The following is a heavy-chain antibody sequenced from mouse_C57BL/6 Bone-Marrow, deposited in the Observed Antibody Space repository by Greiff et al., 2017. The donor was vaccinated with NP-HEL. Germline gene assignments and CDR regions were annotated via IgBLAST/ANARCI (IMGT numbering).Heavy chain of an antibody. CDR2: IYPGNSDT. CDR3: TRWEIWLRRSYWYFDV. J-gene: IGHJ1*03. CDR1: GYTFTSYW. V-gene: IGHV1-5*01. D-gene: IGHD2-2*01. Sequence: VQLQQSGTVLARPGASVKMSCKTSGYTFTSYWMHWVKQRPGQGLEWIGAIYPGNSDTSYNQKFKGKAKLTAVTSASTAYMELSSLTNEDSAVYYCTRWEIWLRRSYWYFDVWGTGTTVTVSS.